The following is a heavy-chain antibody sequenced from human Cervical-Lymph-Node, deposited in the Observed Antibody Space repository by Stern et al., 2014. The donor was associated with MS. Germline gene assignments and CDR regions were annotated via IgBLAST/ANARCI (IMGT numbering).Heavy chain of an antibody. CDR1: GYTFADYY. CDR3: ARRSPMFCLGAARAVGFDT. J-gene: IGHJ3*02. D-gene: IGHD6-25*01. V-gene: IGHV1-2*04. CDR2: INPQSGGT. Sequence: QVQLVQSGADVKKPGASVKVSCKASGYTFADYYIHWIRQAPGQGLEWMGWINPQSGGTKYARKFQGWVTLTRDTSINTAYLELSNLKSNDTTMFYCARRSPMFCLGAARAVGFDTWGQGTEVTVSS.